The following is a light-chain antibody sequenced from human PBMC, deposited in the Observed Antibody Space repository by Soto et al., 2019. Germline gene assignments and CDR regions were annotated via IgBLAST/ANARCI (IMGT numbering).Light chain of an antibody. CDR3: SSYTSSTNLV. J-gene: IGLJ2*01. Sequence: QSVLTQPASVSGSPGQSITISCTGTSSDIGGYNYVSWYQQHPGKAPKLIIYDVTNRPSGVSNRFSGSKSGNTASLTISGLQAEDEADYYCSSYTSSTNLVFGGGTKLTVL. CDR1: SSDIGGYNY. V-gene: IGLV2-14*01. CDR2: DVT.